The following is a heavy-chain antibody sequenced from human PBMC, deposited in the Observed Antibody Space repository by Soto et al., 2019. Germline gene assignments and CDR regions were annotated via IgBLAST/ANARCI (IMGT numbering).Heavy chain of an antibody. CDR2: IIPILGIA. J-gene: IGHJ4*02. V-gene: IGHV1-69*02. Sequence: ASVKVSCKASGGTFSSYTISWVRQAPGQGLEWMGRIIPILGIANYAQKFQGRVTITADKSTSTAYMELSSLRSEDTAVYYCARAHMVRGVIPFDYWGQGTLVTVSS. CDR3: ARAHMVRGVIPFDY. D-gene: IGHD3-10*01. CDR1: GGTFSSYT.